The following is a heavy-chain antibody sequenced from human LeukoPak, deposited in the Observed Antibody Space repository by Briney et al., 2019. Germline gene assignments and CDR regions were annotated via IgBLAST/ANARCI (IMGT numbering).Heavy chain of an antibody. V-gene: IGHV3-43D*03. CDR1: GFTFDDYA. CDR2: ISWDGGST. D-gene: IGHD3-22*01. CDR3: AKEDYYDSSGAFGI. Sequence: PGGSLRLSCAASGFTFDDYAMHWVRQAPGKGLEWVSLISWDGGSTYYADSVKGRFTISRDNSKNSLYLQMNSLRAEDTAVYYCAKEDYYDSSGAFGIWGQGTMVTVSS. J-gene: IGHJ3*02.